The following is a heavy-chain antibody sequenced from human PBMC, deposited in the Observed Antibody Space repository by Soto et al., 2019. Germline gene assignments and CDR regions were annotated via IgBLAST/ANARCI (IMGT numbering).Heavy chain of an antibody. CDR1: GGSISSGGYY. V-gene: IGHV4-31*03. J-gene: IGHJ5*02. CDR3: ARGVAVVQTPGGWFDP. D-gene: IGHD6-19*01. CDR2: IYYSGST. Sequence: QVQLQESGPGLVKPSQTLSLTCTVSGGSISSGGYYWSWIRQHPGKGLEWIGYIYYSGSTYYNPSLKSRVTVSVDTSKNQFSLKLSSVTAADTAVYYCARGVAVVQTPGGWFDPWGQGTLVTVSS.